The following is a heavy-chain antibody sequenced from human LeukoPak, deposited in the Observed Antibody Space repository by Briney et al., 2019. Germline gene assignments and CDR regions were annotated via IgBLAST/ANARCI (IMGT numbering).Heavy chain of an antibody. D-gene: IGHD1-26*01. CDR2: INPSGGST. CDR3: ARDRYSGSYDADLWFDP. J-gene: IGHJ5*02. Sequence: ALVKVSCKASGYTFTSYYMHWVRQAPGQGLEWMGIINPSGGSTSYAQKFQGRVTMTRDTSTSTVYMELSSLRSEDTAVYYCARDRYSGSYDADLWFDPWGQGTLVTVSS. CDR1: GYTFTSYY. V-gene: IGHV1-46*01.